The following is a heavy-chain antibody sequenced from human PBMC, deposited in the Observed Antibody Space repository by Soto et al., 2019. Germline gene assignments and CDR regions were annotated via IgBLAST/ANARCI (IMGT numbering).Heavy chain of an antibody. V-gene: IGHV4-34*01. CDR2: SNHSGST. CDR3: ARILGWAAAGTWVGYYYYGMDV. Sequence: LQTLPFTCFIHGGSFSVYYCRWIRLPPGKGLEWIGESNHSGSTNYNPSLKSRVTISVDTSKNQFSLKLSSVTAADTAVYYCARILGWAAAGTWVGYYYYGMDVWGQGTTVT. J-gene: IGHJ6*02. CDR1: GGSFSVYY. D-gene: IGHD6-13*01.